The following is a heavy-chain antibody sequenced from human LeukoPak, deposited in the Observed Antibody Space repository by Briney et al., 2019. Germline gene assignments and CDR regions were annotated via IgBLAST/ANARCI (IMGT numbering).Heavy chain of an antibody. V-gene: IGHV3-7*04. D-gene: IGHD5-24*01. CDR3: TRVGYIDEGIDY. Sequence: GGSLRLSCVASGVPFSSYWMTWVRQAPGKGREWVANIKQDGSKKSYVDSVKGRFTISRDNAKNSLYLQMNSLRAEDTAIYYCTRVGYIDEGIDYWGQGTLVTVSS. CDR1: GVPFSSYW. J-gene: IGHJ4*02. CDR2: IKQDGSKK.